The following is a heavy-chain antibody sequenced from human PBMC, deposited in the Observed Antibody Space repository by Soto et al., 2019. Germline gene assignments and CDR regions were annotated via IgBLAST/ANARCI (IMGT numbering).Heavy chain of an antibody. D-gene: IGHD5-18*01. J-gene: IGHJ4*02. CDR1: GGSISSYY. CDR3: AREGSDSYGNYYFDY. V-gene: IGHV4-59*01. Sequence: SETLSLTCTVSGGSISSYYWSWIRQPPGKGLEWIGYIYYSGSTNYNPSLKSRVTISVDTSKNQFSLKLSSVTAADTAVYYCAREGSDSYGNYYFDYWGQGTLVTVS. CDR2: IYYSGST.